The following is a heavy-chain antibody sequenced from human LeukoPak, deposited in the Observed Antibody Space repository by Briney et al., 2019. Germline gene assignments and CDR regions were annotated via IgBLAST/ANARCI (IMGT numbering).Heavy chain of an antibody. V-gene: IGHV4-31*03. J-gene: IGHJ4*02. CDR2: IYYSGST. CDR1: GGSISSGGYY. D-gene: IGHD5-18*01. CDR3: ASFVDTAMVVFDY. Sequence: SETLSLTCTVSGGSISSGGYYWSWIRQRPGKGLEWIGYIYYSGSTYYNPSLKSRVTISVDTSKNQFSLKLSSVTAADTAVYYCASFVDTAMVVFDYWGQGTLVTVSS.